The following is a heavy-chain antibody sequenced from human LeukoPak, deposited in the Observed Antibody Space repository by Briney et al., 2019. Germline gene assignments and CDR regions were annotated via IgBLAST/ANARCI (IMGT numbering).Heavy chain of an antibody. J-gene: IGHJ4*02. D-gene: IGHD2/OR15-2a*01. Sequence: ASVKVSCKASGYTFTGYYMHWVRQAPGQGLEWMGRINPNSGGTNYAQKFQGRVTMTRDTSISTAYMELSRLRSDDTAVYYCARGSMAAPGVWTHRDDWGQGTLVTVSS. CDR2: INPNSGGT. CDR3: ARGSMAAPGVWTHRDD. V-gene: IGHV1-2*06. CDR1: GYTFTGYY.